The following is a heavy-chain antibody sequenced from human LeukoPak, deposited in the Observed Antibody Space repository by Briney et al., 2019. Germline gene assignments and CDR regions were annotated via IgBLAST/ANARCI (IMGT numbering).Heavy chain of an antibody. CDR1: GGPFSGYY. CDR2: INHSGST. Sequence: SETLSLTCAVYGGPFSGYYWSWIRQPPGKGLEWIGEINHSGSTNYNPSLKSRVTISVDTSKNQFSLRLSSVTAADTAVYYCARRGRRDYDNLWGGYRSSPFDYWGQGTLVTVSS. J-gene: IGHJ4*02. D-gene: IGHD3-16*02. V-gene: IGHV4-34*01. CDR3: ARRGRRDYDNLWGGYRSSPFDY.